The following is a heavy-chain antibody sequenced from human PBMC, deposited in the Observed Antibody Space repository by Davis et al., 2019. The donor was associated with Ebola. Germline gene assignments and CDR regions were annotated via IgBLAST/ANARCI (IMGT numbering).Heavy chain of an antibody. CDR1: GFTFDDYA. V-gene: IGHV3-9*01. CDR3: AKGLRYYYGSGSYG. Sequence: PGGSLRLSCAASGFTFDDYAMHWVRQAPGKGLEWVSGISWNSGSIGYADSVKGRFTISRDNAKNSLYLQMNSLRAEDTALYYCAKGLRYYYGSGSYGWGQGTLVTVSS. CDR2: ISWNSGSI. D-gene: IGHD3-10*01. J-gene: IGHJ4*02.